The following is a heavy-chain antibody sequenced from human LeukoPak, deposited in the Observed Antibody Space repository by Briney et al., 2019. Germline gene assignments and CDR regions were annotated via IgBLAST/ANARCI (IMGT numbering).Heavy chain of an antibody. CDR3: AKDQRDTAILGYYYGMDV. Sequence: PGGSLRLSCAASGFTFSSYGMHWVRQAPGKGLEWVAVISYDGSNKYYADSVKGRFTISRDNSKNTLYLQMNSLRAEDTAVYYCAKDQRDTAILGYYYGMDVWGQGTTVTVSS. V-gene: IGHV3-30*18. D-gene: IGHD5-18*01. J-gene: IGHJ6*02. CDR1: GFTFSSYG. CDR2: ISYDGSNK.